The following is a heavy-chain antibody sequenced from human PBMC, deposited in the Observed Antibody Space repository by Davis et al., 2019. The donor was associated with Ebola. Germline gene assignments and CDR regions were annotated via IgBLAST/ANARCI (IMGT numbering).Heavy chain of an antibody. Sequence: PGGSLRLSCVGSGFILSGYWMSWVRQAPGKELEWVANIKQDGSERYYVDSVKGRFTISRDNAKNSLYLQMNSLRAEDTAVYYCAMGKYSYNYPYFYYFYMDVWGKGTTVTVSS. CDR2: IKQDGSER. CDR3: AMGKYSYNYPYFYYFYMDV. D-gene: IGHD3-22*01. J-gene: IGHJ6*03. V-gene: IGHV3-7*01. CDR1: GFILSGYW.